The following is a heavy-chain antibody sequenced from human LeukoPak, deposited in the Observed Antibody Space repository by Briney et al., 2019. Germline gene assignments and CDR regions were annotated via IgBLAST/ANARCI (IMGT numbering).Heavy chain of an antibody. J-gene: IGHJ4*02. D-gene: IGHD5-12*01. CDR1: GGTFSSYA. CDR3: ARSKIGVYSGYEGYFDY. V-gene: IGHV1-69*13. Sequence: ASVKVSCKASGGTFSSYAISWVRQAPGQGLEWMGGIIPIFGTANYAQKFQGRVTITADESTSTAYMGLSSLRSEDTAVYYCARSKIGVYSGYEGYFDYWGQGTLVTVSS. CDR2: IIPIFGTA.